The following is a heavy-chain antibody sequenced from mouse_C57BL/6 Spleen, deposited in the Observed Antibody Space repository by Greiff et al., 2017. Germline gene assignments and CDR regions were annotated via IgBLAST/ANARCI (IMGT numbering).Heavy chain of an antibody. CDR1: GYTFTSYW. CDR3: ARSGYDGWYVDV. V-gene: IGHV1-53*01. D-gene: IGHD2-2*01. Sequence: QVQLQQPGTELVKPGASVKLSCKASGYTFTSYWMHWVKQRPGQGLEWIGNINPSNGGTNYNEKFKSKATLTVDKSSSTAYMQLSSLTSEDSAVYYGARSGYDGWYVDVWGTGTTVTVSS. CDR2: INPSNGGT. J-gene: IGHJ1*03.